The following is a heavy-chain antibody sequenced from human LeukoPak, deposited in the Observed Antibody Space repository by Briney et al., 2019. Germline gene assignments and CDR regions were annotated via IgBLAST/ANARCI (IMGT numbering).Heavy chain of an antibody. D-gene: IGHD3-22*01. CDR2: IYYSGST. CDR3: AQYYYDSSGYPRAAFDI. V-gene: IGHV4-30-4*01. CDR1: GGSISSGDYY. J-gene: IGHJ3*02. Sequence: PSQTLSLTCTVSGGSISSGDYYWSWIRQPPGTGLEWIGYIYYSGSTYYNPSLKSRVTISVDTSKNQFSLKLSSVTAADTAVYYCAQYYYDSSGYPRAAFDIWGQGTMVTVSS.